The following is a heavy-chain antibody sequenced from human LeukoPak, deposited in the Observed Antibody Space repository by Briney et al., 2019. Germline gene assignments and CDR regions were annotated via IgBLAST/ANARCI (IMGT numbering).Heavy chain of an antibody. Sequence: GESLKISCKGSGYSFTSYWIGWVRQMPGKGLEWMGIIYPGDSDTRYSPSFQGQVTISADKSISTAYLQWSSLKASDTAMYYYARLNLFCSSISCYAYYYYYMDVWGKGTTVTVSS. V-gene: IGHV5-51*01. CDR1: GYSFTSYW. CDR3: ARLNLFCSSISCYAYYYYYMDV. J-gene: IGHJ6*03. CDR2: IYPGDSDT. D-gene: IGHD2-2*01.